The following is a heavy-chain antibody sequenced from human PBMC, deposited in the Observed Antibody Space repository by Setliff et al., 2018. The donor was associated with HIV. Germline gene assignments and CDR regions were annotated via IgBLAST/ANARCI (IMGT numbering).Heavy chain of an antibody. CDR2: IYYSEST. J-gene: IGHJ4*02. CDR3: AQLGMVDDFDY. D-gene: IGHD1-1*01. CDR1: GDSVSSRSYY. V-gene: IGHV4-61*03. Sequence: SETLSLTCTVSGDSVSSRSYYWSWIRQPPGKGLEWIGYIYYSESTNYNPSLKSRVTIPVDTSKNHFSLKLRSVTAADTAVYYCAQLGMVDDFDYWGQGTLLTVSS.